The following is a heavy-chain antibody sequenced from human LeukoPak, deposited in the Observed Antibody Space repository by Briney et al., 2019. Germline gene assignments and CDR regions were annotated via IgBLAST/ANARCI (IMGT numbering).Heavy chain of an antibody. V-gene: IGHV3-33*01. Sequence: PGGSLRLSCAASGFTFSSYGMHWVRQAPGKGLEWGAVIWYDGSNKYYADSVKGRFTISRDNSKNTLYLQMNRLRAADTAVYYCARADSSGYYYAGIYYYYGMDVWGQGTTVTVSS. J-gene: IGHJ6*02. CDR1: GFTFSSYG. CDR3: ARADSSGYYYAGIYYYYGMDV. CDR2: IWYDGSNK. D-gene: IGHD3-22*01.